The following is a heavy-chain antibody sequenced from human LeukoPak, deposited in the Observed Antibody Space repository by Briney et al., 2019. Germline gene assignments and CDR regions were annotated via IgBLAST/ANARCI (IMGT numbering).Heavy chain of an antibody. CDR1: GLSFDSSG. J-gene: IGHJ4*02. D-gene: IGHD6-19*01. Sequence: GGSLRLSCAASGLSFDSSGLHWVRQAPGKGLEWVAVISYDGKNKYYADSVRGRFTVSRDNSMNTLYLQMNSLRTEDTAVYYCAKNGYSSGWYMYYFDYWGQGALVTVSS. V-gene: IGHV3-30*18. CDR3: AKNGYSSGWYMYYFDY. CDR2: ISYDGKNK.